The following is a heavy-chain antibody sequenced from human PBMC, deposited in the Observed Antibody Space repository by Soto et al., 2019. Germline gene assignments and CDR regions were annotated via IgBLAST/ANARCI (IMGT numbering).Heavy chain of an antibody. D-gene: IGHD6-6*01. CDR1: GCTFSSYP. CDR2: IIPIFGTA. J-gene: IGHJ6*02. V-gene: IGHV1-69*13. Sequence: SVKVACKGSGCTFSSYPSSRVRQAIGQGLEWMGGIIPIFGTANYAQKFQGRVTITADESTSTAYMELSSLRSEDTAVYYCARAARPGFYYYYYGMDVWGQGTTVTVSS. CDR3: ARAARPGFYYYYYGMDV.